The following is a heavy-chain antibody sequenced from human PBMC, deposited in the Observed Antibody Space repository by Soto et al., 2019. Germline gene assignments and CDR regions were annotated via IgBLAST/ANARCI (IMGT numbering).Heavy chain of an antibody. D-gene: IGHD3-10*01. CDR1: GYSFTNND. CDR3: ARMETSGSLNWFDP. CDR2: MNPGSGDT. J-gene: IGHJ5*02. Sequence: ASVKVSCKASGYSFTNNDVSWVRQATGQGIEWMGWMNPGSGDTGYAQKFQGRVTMTRDISIATAYMELSSLRSDDTAIYYCARMETSGSLNWFDPWGQGTLVTVSS. V-gene: IGHV1-8*01.